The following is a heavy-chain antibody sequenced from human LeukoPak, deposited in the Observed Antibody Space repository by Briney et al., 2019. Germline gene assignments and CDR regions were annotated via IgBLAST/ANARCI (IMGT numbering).Heavy chain of an antibody. D-gene: IGHD1-20*01. J-gene: IGHJ4*02. CDR3: AKEGGDTWTNFYFHY. Sequence: GGSPRLSCAASGFTFSTYTMSWVRQAPGKGLEWVSTISGSGGSTYSADSVKGRFSISRDNSKNTLYLQMNNLRAEDTAVYYCAKEGGDTWTNFYFHYWGQGTLVTVSS. V-gene: IGHV3-23*01. CDR1: GFTFSTYT. CDR2: ISGSGGST.